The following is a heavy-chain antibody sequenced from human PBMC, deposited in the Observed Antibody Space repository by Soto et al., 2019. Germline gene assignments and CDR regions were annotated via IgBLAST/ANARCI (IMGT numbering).Heavy chain of an antibody. V-gene: IGHV1-69*06. CDR3: ATDGPSNSGNLYAFDV. Sequence: SVKVSYKASGGTFSSYAISWVRQAPGQGLEWMGGIIPIFGTANYAQKFQGRVTITADKSTSTAYMELSSLRSEDTAVYFCATDGPSNSGNLYAFDVWGQGTMVTVSS. J-gene: IGHJ3*01. CDR1: GGTFSSYA. D-gene: IGHD5-12*01. CDR2: IIPIFGTA.